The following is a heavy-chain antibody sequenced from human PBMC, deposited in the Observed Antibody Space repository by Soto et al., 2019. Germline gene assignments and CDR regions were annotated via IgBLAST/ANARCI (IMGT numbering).Heavy chain of an antibody. V-gene: IGHV3-33*01. CDR1: GFTFSSYG. CDR2: IWYDGSNK. Sequence: GGSLRLSCAASGFTFSSYGMHWVRQAPGKGLEWVAVIWYDGSNKYYADSVKGRFTISRDNSKNTLYLQMNSLRAEDTAVYYCARDLHYYDSSGYYYYYYGMDVWGQGTTVNVSS. J-gene: IGHJ6*02. D-gene: IGHD3-22*01. CDR3: ARDLHYYDSSGYYYYYYGMDV.